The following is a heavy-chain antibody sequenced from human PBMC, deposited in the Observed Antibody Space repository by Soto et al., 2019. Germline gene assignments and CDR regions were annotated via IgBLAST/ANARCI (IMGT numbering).Heavy chain of an antibody. CDR3: ARAYSNYVLPDY. J-gene: IGHJ4*02. Sequence: EEQLVESGGGLVKPGGSLRLCCVASEFTLSNYSMNWVRQAPGKGLEWVSLISSSSNYIYYADSVKGRFTISRDNAKNSLYLQMNSLRAEDTAVYYCARAYSNYVLPDYWGQGTLVTVSS. V-gene: IGHV3-21*01. D-gene: IGHD4-4*01. CDR1: EFTLSNYS. CDR2: ISSSSNYI.